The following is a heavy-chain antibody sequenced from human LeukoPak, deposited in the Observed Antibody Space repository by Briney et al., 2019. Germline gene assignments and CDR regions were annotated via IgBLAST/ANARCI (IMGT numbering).Heavy chain of an antibody. D-gene: IGHD5-12*01. V-gene: IGHV3-30-3*01. Sequence: PGGSLRLFCAASGFTFSSYAMHWVRQAPGKGLEWVAVISYDGSNKYYADSVKGRFTISRDNSKNTLYLQMNSLRAEDTAVYYCARGPYSGYDSPTKALAYFDYWGQGTLVTVSS. CDR1: GFTFSSYA. CDR3: ARGPYSGYDSPTKALAYFDY. J-gene: IGHJ4*02. CDR2: ISYDGSNK.